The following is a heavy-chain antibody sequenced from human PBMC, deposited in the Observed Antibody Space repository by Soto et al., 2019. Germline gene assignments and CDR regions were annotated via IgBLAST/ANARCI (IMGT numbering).Heavy chain of an antibody. J-gene: IGHJ4*02. D-gene: IGHD6-19*01. CDR1: GSTFSSYS. V-gene: IGHV3-21*01. Sequence: GGSLRLSCAASGSTFSSYSMNWVRQAPGKGLEWVSSISSSSSYIYYADSVKGRFTISRDNAKNSLYLQMNSLRAEDTAVYYCARNPLQWQTSIWGQGTLVTSPQ. CDR3: ARNPLQWQTSI. CDR2: ISSSSSYI.